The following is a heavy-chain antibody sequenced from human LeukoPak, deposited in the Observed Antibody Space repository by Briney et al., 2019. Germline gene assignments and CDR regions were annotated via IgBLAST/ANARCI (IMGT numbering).Heavy chain of an antibody. Sequence: ASVKVSCKVSGYTLTELSMHWVRQAPGKGLEWMGGFDPEDGETIYAQKFQGRVTMTEDTSTDTAYMELSSPRSEDTAVYYCATLRGFTGPDAFDIWGQGTMVTVSS. CDR3: ATLRGFTGPDAFDI. CDR1: GYTLTELS. J-gene: IGHJ3*02. V-gene: IGHV1-24*01. CDR2: FDPEDGET. D-gene: IGHD2-8*02.